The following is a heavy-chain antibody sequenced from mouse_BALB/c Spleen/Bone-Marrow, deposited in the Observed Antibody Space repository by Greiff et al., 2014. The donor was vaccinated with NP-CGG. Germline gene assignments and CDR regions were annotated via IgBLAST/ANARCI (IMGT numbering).Heavy chain of an antibody. V-gene: IGHV1-54*01. J-gene: IGHJ2*01. CDR3: ARSTTVKDYFDY. Sequence: QVQLQQSGAELVRPGTSVKVSCKASGYAFTNYLIEWVKQRPGQGLEWIGVINPGSGGSNNNEKFKGKATLTAYKSSSTAYMQPSSLTSDDSAVYFCARSTTVKDYFDYWGQGTTLTVSS. CDR2: INPGSGGS. D-gene: IGHD1-1*01. CDR1: GYAFTNYL.